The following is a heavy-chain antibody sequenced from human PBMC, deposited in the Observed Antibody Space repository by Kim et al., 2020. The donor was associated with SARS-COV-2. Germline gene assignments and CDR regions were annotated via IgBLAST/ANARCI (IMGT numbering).Heavy chain of an antibody. CDR3: ARDTPPDYGSGSYPWLSYYYGMDV. CDR1: GYTFTSYG. Sequence: ASVKVSCKASGYTFTSYGISWVRQAPGQGLEWMGWISAYNGNTNYAQKLQGRVTMTTDTSTSTAYMELRSLRSDDTAVYYCARDTPPDYGSGSYPWLSYYYGMDVWGQGTTVTVSS. V-gene: IGHV1-18*04. D-gene: IGHD3-10*01. CDR2: ISAYNGNT. J-gene: IGHJ6*02.